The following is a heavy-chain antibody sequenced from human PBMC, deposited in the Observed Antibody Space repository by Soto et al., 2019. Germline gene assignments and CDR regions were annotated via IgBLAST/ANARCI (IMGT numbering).Heavy chain of an antibody. CDR3: ARLLTGCTGIDY. Sequence: QVQLVQSGAEVKKPGSSVKVSCKASGGTFSSYAISWVRQAPGQGLEWMGGSIPIFGTANYAKKFQGRVTITADESTGTAYMELSGLRSEDTAVYYCARLLTGCTGIDYWGVGTLVPVCS. CDR1: GGTFSSYA. V-gene: IGHV1-69*01. J-gene: IGHJ4*02. D-gene: IGHD3-9*01. CDR2: SIPIFGTA.